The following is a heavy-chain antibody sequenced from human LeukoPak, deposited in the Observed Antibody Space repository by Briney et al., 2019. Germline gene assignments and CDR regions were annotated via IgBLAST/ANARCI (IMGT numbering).Heavy chain of an antibody. CDR2: IYHSGST. CDR3: ARDRGGYTYSHDY. D-gene: IGHD5-18*01. V-gene: IGHV4-30-2*01. Sequence: PSQTLSLTCTVSGGSLSSGGYYWSWIRQPPGKGLEWIGYIYHSGSTNYNPSLKSRVTISMDKSKNQLSLKLNFVTAADTAVYYCARDRGGYTYSHDYWGQGTLVTVSS. J-gene: IGHJ4*02. CDR1: GGSLSSGGYY.